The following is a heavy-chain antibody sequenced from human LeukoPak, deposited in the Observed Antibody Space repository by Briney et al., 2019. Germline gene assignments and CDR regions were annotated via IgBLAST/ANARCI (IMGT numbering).Heavy chain of an antibody. Sequence: GGTLRLSCAASGFTFSRHGMNWVRQAPGKGLEWVANIKQDGSEKYYVDSVKGRFTISRDNAKNSLYLQMNSLRAEDTAVYYCARGEYYYDFWSGYLNWFDPWGQGTLVTVSS. CDR1: GFTFSRHG. J-gene: IGHJ5*02. CDR3: ARGEYYYDFWSGYLNWFDP. V-gene: IGHV3-7*01. CDR2: IKQDGSEK. D-gene: IGHD3-3*01.